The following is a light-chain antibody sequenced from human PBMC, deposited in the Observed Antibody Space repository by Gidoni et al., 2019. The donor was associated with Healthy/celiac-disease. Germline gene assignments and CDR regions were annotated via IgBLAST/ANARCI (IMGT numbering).Light chain of an antibody. Sequence: DIVMTQSPDSLVVSLGERATINCKSSKSVLYSSNNKNYLAWYQQKPGQPPKLLIYWASTRESGVPDRFSGSGSGTDFTLTISSLQAEDVAVYYCQQYYSSPLTFGQGTKVEIK. CDR1: KSVLYSSNNKNY. CDR3: QQYYSSPLT. V-gene: IGKV4-1*01. J-gene: IGKJ1*01. CDR2: WAS.